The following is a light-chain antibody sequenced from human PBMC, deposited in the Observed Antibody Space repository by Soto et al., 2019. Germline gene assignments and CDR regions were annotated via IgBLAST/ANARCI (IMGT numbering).Light chain of an antibody. Sequence: DIQVTLSPSTLSASLGDIVTITCRASQSISSWLAWYQQKPGKAPKLLIYDASSLESGVPSRFSGSGSGTEFTLTSMGLEDDEFAAYYWQQDNSRGFGQGTKVDIK. CDR2: DAS. CDR1: QSISSW. CDR3: QQDNSRG. J-gene: IGKJ1*01. V-gene: IGKV1-5*01.